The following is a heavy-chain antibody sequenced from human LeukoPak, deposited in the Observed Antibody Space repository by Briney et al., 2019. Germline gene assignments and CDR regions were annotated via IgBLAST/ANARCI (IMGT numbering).Heavy chain of an antibody. D-gene: IGHD6-6*01. V-gene: IGHV1-46*03. J-gene: IGHJ6*03. CDR2: INPSGGST. Sequence: ASVKVSCKASGYTFTSYYMHWVRQAPGRGLEWMGIINPSGGSTSYAQKFQGRVTMTRDTSTSTVYMELSSLRSEDTAVYYCATPRSSIAARRGYYYYYMDVWGKGTTVTVSS. CDR3: ATPRSSIAARRGYYYYYMDV. CDR1: GYTFTSYY.